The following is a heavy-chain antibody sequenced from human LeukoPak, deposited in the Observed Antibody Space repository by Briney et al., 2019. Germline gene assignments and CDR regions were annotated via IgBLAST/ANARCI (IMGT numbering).Heavy chain of an antibody. J-gene: IGHJ6*03. CDR3: VREGKNMDV. CDR2: IYGGGST. V-gene: IGHV3-53*01. Sequence: GGSLRLSCAASGFTVSSTYMTWVRQAPGEGLEWVSVIYGGGSTYYADSVKGRFTISRDNSKNTLYLQMNSLGDEDTAVYYCVREGKNMDVWGKGTTVTISS. CDR1: GFTVSSTY.